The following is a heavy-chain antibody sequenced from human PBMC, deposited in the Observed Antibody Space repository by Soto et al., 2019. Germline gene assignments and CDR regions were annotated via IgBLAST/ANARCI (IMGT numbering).Heavy chain of an antibody. CDR3: AHSYSSSPDDGFDV. J-gene: IGHJ3*01. CDR1: GFSLTTRGVG. V-gene: IGHV2-5*02. Sequence: QITLKESGQTLVKPTQILTLTCTFSGFSLTTRGVGVGWIRQPPGEALEWLALIYWDDDERYSPSLRSRLTITKDTSKNQVVLTMTNMEPVDTGPYYCAHSYSSSPDDGFDVWGQGTRVTVSS. CDR2: IYWDDDE. D-gene: IGHD6-6*01.